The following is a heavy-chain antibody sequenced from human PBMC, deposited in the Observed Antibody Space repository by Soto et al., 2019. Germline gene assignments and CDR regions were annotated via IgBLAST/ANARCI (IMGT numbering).Heavy chain of an antibody. CDR3: ARSKYTAMGDYYYYGMDV. J-gene: IGHJ6*02. V-gene: IGHV4-39*01. CDR2: IYYSGST. Sequence: SETLSLTCTVSGGSISSSSYYWGWIRQPPGKGLEWIGSIYYSGSTYYNPSLKSRVTISVDTSKNQFSLKLSSVTAADTAVYYCARSKYTAMGDYYYYGMDVWGQGTTVTVSS. D-gene: IGHD5-18*01. CDR1: GGSISSSSYY.